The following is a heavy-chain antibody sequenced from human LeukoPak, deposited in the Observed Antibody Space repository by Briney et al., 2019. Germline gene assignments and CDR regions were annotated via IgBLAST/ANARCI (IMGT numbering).Heavy chain of an antibody. Sequence: PSETLSLTCTVSGGSISSGSYYLSWIRQPAGKGLEWIGRIYTSGSANYNPSLKSRVTISVDTSKNQFSLKLSSVTAADTAVYYCARDNRRRATMTSGGGYFDYWGQGTLVTVSS. CDR3: ARDNRRRATMTSGGGYFDY. D-gene: IGHD5-12*01. V-gene: IGHV4-61*02. CDR2: IYTSGSA. CDR1: GGSISSGSYY. J-gene: IGHJ4*02.